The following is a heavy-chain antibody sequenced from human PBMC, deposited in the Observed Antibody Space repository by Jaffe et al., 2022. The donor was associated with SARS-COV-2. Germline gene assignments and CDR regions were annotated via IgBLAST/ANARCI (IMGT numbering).Heavy chain of an antibody. D-gene: IGHD6-19*01. CDR2: IYYSGST. Sequence: QLQLQESGPGLVKPSETLSLTCTVSGGSISSSSYYWGWIRQPPGKGLEWIGSIYYSGSTYYNPSLKSRVTISVDTSKNQFSLKLSSVTAADTAVYYCARHTPEVAGRYFDYWGQGTLVTVSS. V-gene: IGHV4-39*01. CDR3: ARHTPEVAGRYFDY. J-gene: IGHJ4*02. CDR1: GGSISSSSYY.